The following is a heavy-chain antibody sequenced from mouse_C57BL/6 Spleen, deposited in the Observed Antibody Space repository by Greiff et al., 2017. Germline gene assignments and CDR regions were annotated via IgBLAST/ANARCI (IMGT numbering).Heavy chain of an antibody. Sequence: EVMLVESGGGLVKPGGSLKLSCAASGFTFSDYGMHWVRQAPEKGLEWVAYISSGSSTIYYADTVKGRFTISRDNAKNTLFLQMTSRRSEDTAMYYCARLGRGAYWGQGTLVTVSA. D-gene: IGHD4-1*01. CDR2: ISSGSSTI. CDR3: ARLGRGAY. V-gene: IGHV5-17*01. J-gene: IGHJ3*01. CDR1: GFTFSDYG.